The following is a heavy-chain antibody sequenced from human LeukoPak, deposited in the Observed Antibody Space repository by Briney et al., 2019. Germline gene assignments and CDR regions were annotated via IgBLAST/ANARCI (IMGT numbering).Heavy chain of an antibody. J-gene: IGHJ5*02. CDR1: GGSISSYY. V-gene: IGHV4-59*01. Sequence: SETLSLTCTVSGGSISSYYWSWLRQPPGKGLEWIGYIYYSGSTNYNPSLKSRVTISVDTSKNQFSLKLSSVTAADTAVYYCARDLHLSSGWYEGNGWFDPGGQGTLVTVSA. CDR3: ARDLHLSSGWYEGNGWFDP. D-gene: IGHD6-19*01. CDR2: IYYSGST.